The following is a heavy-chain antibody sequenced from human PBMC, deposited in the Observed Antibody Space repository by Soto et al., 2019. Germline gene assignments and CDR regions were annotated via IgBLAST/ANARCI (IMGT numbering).Heavy chain of an antibody. CDR2: INPNSGGT. J-gene: IGHJ6*02. V-gene: IGHV1-2*04. CDR1: GDSFNDYY. D-gene: IGHD3-10*01. Sequence: ASVKVSCKSSGDSFNDYYLHWVRQAPGQGLEWMGWINPNSGGTNYAQKFQGWVTMTRDTSISTAYMELSRLRSDDTAVYYCAREYYGSGSYDYYYYGMDVWGQGTTVTVSS. CDR3: AREYYGSGSYDYYYYGMDV.